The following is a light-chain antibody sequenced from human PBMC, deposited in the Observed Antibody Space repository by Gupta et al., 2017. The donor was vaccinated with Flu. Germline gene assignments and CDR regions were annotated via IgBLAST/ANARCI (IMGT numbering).Light chain of an antibody. CDR2: DDS. CDR1: SADVGGNKY. J-gene: IGLJ1*01. V-gene: IGLV2-14*04. Sequence: TNTTTETSADVGGNKYVSRYQQLPAQAPNLRIYDDSSRPSGVTDRFSGSKSGTTASVTITGLQAEDEADYYCISETSSSNIYVFGTGIKVTVL. CDR3: ISETSSSNIYV.